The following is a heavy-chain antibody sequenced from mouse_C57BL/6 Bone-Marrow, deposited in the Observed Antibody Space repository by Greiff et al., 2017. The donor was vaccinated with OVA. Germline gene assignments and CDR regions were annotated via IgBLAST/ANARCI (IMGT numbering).Heavy chain of an antibody. J-gene: IGHJ3*01. CDR3: TRNYYGSSYVAWFAY. CDR1: GYTFTDYE. Sequence: QVQLQQSGAELVRPGASVTLSCKASGYTFTDYEMHWVKQTPVHGLEWIGAIDPETGGTAYNQKFKGKAILTADKSSSTAYMELRSLTSEDSAVYYCTRNYYGSSYVAWFAYWGQGTLVTVSA. CDR2: IDPETGGT. D-gene: IGHD1-1*01. V-gene: IGHV1-15*01.